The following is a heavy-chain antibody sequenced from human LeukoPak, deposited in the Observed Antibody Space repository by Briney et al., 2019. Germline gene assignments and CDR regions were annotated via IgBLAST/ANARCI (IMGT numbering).Heavy chain of an antibody. CDR1: GFTFSSYW. Sequence: GGSLRLSCAASGFTFSSYWMSWVRQAPGKGLEWVANIKQDGSEKYYADSVKGRFTISRDNAKNSLYLQMNSLRAEDTAVYYCARDSLYDSSGYSPKFDYWGQGTLVTVSS. V-gene: IGHV3-7*01. D-gene: IGHD3-22*01. J-gene: IGHJ4*02. CDR3: ARDSLYDSSGYSPKFDY. CDR2: IKQDGSEK.